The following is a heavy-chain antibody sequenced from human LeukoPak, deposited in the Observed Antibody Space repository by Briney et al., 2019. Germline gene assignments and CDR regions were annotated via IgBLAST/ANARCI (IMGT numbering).Heavy chain of an antibody. CDR2: INHSGST. CDR1: GGSFSGHY. J-gene: IGHJ6*02. D-gene: IGHD3-3*01. Sequence: NPSETLSLTCAVYGGSFSGHYWSWIRQPPGKGLEWIGEINHSGSTNYNPSLKSRVTISVDTSKNQFSLKLSSVTAADTAVYYCARSPHYDFWSGKLDHYYGMDVWGQGTTVTVSS. V-gene: IGHV4-34*01. CDR3: ARSPHYDFWSGKLDHYYGMDV.